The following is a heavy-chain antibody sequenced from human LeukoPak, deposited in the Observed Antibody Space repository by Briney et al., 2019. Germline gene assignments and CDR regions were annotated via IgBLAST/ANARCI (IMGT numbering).Heavy chain of an antibody. CDR1: GGSFSGYY. D-gene: IGHD3-22*01. J-gene: IGHJ4*02. CDR2: INHSGST. V-gene: IGHV4-34*01. CDR3: ARGPPTDYYDSSGFYYVFDY. Sequence: PSETLSLTCAVYGGSFSGYYWSWIRQPPGKGLEWIGEINHSGSTIYNPSLKSRVTISVDTSKNQFSLKLSSVTAADTAVYFCARGPPTDYYDSSGFYYVFDYWGQGTLVTVSS.